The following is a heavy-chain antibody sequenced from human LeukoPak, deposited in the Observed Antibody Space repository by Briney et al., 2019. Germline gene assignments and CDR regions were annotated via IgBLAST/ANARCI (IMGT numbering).Heavy chain of an antibody. V-gene: IGHV3-48*03. J-gene: IGHJ4*02. CDR2: ISNSGNTK. CDR1: GFTFSNYE. Sequence: QPGGSLRLSCAASGFTFSNYEMNWIRQAPGKGLEWISYISNSGNTKYYEDSVKGRFSISRDNAKNSLYLQMNSLRAEDTALYYCAKDIDYDILTGSPVVYWVEGTLVTVCS. CDR3: AKDIDYDILTGSPVVY. D-gene: IGHD3-9*01.